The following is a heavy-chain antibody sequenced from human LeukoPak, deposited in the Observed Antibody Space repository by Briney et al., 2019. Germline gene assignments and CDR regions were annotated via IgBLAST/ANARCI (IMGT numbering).Heavy chain of an antibody. V-gene: IGHV5-51*01. CDR2: IYAGNFDT. D-gene: IGHD5-24*01. J-gene: IGHJ4*02. Sequence: GESLKISCQGFGYTFTTSWIGWVRQLPGKGLEWMAIIYAGNFDTKCSPSFQGQVSISTDRSISTAYLRWSSLQASDTAIYYCAILNHPDGRVYWGQGTLVTVSS. CDR3: AILNHPDGRVY. CDR1: GYTFTTSW.